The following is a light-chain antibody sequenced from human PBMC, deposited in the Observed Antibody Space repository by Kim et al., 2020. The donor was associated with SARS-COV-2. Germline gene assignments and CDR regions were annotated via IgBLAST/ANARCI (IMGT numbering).Light chain of an antibody. V-gene: IGLV2-14*04. CDR2: GVN. CDR1: SGDVGSYNY. J-gene: IGLJ1*01. Sequence: GQSITISCTGTSGDVGSYNYVSWYQQHPGRAPKLIISGVNKWPSGVSHRFSGSKSGNTATLTISGLQPEDESDYFCTSWTTSNTYVFGGGTKVTVL. CDR3: TSWTTSNTYV.